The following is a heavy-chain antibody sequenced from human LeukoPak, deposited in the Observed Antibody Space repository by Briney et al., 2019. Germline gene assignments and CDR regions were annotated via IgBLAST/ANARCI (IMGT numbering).Heavy chain of an antibody. Sequence: GASVKVSCKASGYTFTSYDINWVRQATGQGLEWMGWMNPNSGNTGYAQKFKGRVTMTRNTSISTAYMELSSLRSEDTAVYYCASLASNSGNYRAFDLWGQGTMVTVSS. CDR2: MNPNSGNT. D-gene: IGHD1-26*01. V-gene: IGHV1-8*01. J-gene: IGHJ3*01. CDR1: GYTFTSYD. CDR3: ASLASNSGNYRAFDL.